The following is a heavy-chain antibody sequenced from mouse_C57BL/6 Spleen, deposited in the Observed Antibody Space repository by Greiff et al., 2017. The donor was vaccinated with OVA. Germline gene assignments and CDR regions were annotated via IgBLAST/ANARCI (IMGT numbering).Heavy chain of an antibody. V-gene: IGHV1-39*01. D-gene: IGHD1-1*01. CDR1: GYSFTDYN. Sequence: EVQVVESGPELVKPGASVKISCKASGYSFTDYNMNWVKQSNGKSLEWIGVINPNYGTTSYNQKFKGKATLTVDQSSSTAYMQLNSLTSEDSAVYYCASITTVVSPGAMDYWGQGTSVTVSS. J-gene: IGHJ4*01. CDR3: ASITTVVSPGAMDY. CDR2: INPNYGTT.